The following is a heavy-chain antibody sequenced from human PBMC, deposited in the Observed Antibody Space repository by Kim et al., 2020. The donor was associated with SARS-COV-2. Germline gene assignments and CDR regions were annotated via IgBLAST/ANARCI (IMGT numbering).Heavy chain of an antibody. CDR2: IDPSDSYT. D-gene: IGHD1-26*01. J-gene: IGHJ6*02. Sequence: GESLKISCKGSGYSFTSYWISWVRQMPGKGLEWMGRIDPSDSYTNYSPSFQGHVTISADKSISTAYLQWSSLKASDTAMYYCARSSEWELPELYYYYYGMDVWGQGTTVTVSS. CDR3: ARSSEWELPELYYYYYGMDV. CDR1: GYSFTSYW. V-gene: IGHV5-10-1*01.